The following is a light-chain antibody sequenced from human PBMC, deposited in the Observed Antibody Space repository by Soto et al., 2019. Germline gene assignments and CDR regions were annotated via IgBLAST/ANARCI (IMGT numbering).Light chain of an antibody. Sequence: QSALTQPPSASGSPGQSVTISCTGTSSDVGGYNYVSWYQQYPGRAPKLMIYEVTKRPSGVPDRFSGSKSGNTASLTVSGRQAEDEADYYCSSYAASNDFYFVFGGGTKVPVL. CDR2: EVT. V-gene: IGLV2-8*01. J-gene: IGLJ3*02. CDR1: SSDVGGYNY. CDR3: SSYAASNDFYFV.